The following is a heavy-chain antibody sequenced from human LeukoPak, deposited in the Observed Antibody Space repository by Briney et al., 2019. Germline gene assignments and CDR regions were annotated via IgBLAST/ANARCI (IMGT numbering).Heavy chain of an antibody. J-gene: IGHJ4*02. CDR2: IIPILGIA. V-gene: IGHV1-69*04. Sequence: SVKVSCKASGGTFSSYAISWVRQAPGRGLEWMGRIIPILGIANYAQKFQGRVTITADKSTSTAYMELSSLRSEDTAVYYCARDDKGGAAAGYFDYWGQGTLVTVSS. CDR1: GGTFSSYA. D-gene: IGHD6-13*01. CDR3: ARDDKGGAAAGYFDY.